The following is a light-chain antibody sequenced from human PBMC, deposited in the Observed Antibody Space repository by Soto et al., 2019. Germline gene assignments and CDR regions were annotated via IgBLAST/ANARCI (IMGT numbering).Light chain of an antibody. V-gene: IGKV3-20*01. CDR2: AAS. J-gene: IGKJ1*01. CDR3: QQYGSSPRT. CDR1: QSVSNSY. Sequence: EIVLTQSPGTLSLSPGERATLSGMASQSVSNSYLAWYQQKLGQAPRVLIYAASSRATGIPDRFSGSGSGTDFTLTISRLEPEDFAVYYCQQYGSSPRTFGQGTKVDIK.